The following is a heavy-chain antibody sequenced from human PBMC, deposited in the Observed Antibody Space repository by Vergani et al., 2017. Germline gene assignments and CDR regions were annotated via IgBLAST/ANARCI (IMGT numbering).Heavy chain of an antibody. V-gene: IGHV4-59*01. D-gene: IGHD5-18*01. CDR3: ARGYPPTAMDYYYGMDV. CDR2: IYYSGST. CDR1: GGSISTYY. J-gene: IGHJ6*02. Sequence: QVQLQESGPGLVKPSETLSLTCTVSGGSISTYYWSWIRQPPGKGLEWIGYIYYSGSTNYNPSLKSRVTISVDTSKNQFSLNLSSVTAADTAVYYCARGYPPTAMDYYYGMDVWGQGTTVTVSS.